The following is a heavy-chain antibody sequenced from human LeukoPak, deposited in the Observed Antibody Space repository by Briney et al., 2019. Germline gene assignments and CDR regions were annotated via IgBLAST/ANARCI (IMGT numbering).Heavy chain of an antibody. V-gene: IGHV1-3*01. CDR3: ARDRWKIAVAGHFDY. J-gene: IGHJ4*02. CDR1: GYTFTSYA. CDR2: INAGNGNT. D-gene: IGHD6-19*01. Sequence: GSVKVSCKASGYTFTSYAMHWVRQAPGQRLEWMGWINAGNGNTKYSQKFQGRVTITRDTSASTAYMELSSLRSEDTAVYYCARDRWKIAVAGHFDYWGQGTLVTVSS.